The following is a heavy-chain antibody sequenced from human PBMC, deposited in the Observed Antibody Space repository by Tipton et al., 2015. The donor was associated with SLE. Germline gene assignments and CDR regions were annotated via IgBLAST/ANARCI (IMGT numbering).Heavy chain of an antibody. J-gene: IGHJ5*01. Sequence: SLRLSCAASGFTLSDHYVDWVRQAPGKGLEWVGRSGNKADSYTTEYAASVKGRFTISRDDSKNSLYLQMNSLQTEDTAVYYCTRGYYETYGYSDSWGQGTLVTVSS. V-gene: IGHV3-72*01. CDR1: GFTLSDHY. D-gene: IGHD5-18*01. CDR2: SGNKADSYTT. CDR3: TRGYYETYGYSDS.